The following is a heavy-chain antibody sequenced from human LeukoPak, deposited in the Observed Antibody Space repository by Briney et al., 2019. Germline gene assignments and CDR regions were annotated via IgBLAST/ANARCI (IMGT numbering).Heavy chain of an antibody. V-gene: IGHV3-48*03. CDR2: INYNGESI. D-gene: IGHD6-13*01. CDR1: GFTFSSYE. Sequence: PGGSLRLSCAASGFTFSSYEMNWVRQAPGKGLEWLSYINYNGESIYYADSVKGRFTVSRDNAKNSLYLQMNSLRAEDTAVYYCAINMAADGDYWGQGTLVTVSS. CDR3: AINMAADGDY. J-gene: IGHJ4*02.